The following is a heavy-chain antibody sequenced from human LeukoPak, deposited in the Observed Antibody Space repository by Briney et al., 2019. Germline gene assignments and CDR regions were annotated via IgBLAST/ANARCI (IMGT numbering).Heavy chain of an antibody. CDR2: INHSGST. CDR3: ARLIARIAAAGKNWFDP. V-gene: IGHV4-34*01. CDR1: GGSFSGYY. J-gene: IGHJ5*02. D-gene: IGHD6-13*01. Sequence: SETLSLTCAVYGGSFSGYYWSWIRQPPGKGLEWTGEINHSGSTNYNPSLKSRVTISVDTSKNQFSLKLSSVTAADTAVYYCARLIARIAAAGKNWFDPWGQGTLVTVSS.